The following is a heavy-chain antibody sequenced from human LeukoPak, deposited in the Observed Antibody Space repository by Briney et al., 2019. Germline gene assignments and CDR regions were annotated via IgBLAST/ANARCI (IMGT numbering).Heavy chain of an antibody. D-gene: IGHD7-27*01. J-gene: IGHJ6*02. CDR1: GGSISSSSYY. V-gene: IGHV4-39*07. CDR2: INHSGST. CDR3: ARLGIIGGDRPYYYYYYGMDV. Sequence: KPSETLSLTCTVSGGSISSSSYYWSWIRQPPGKGLEWIGEINHSGSTNYNPSLKSRVTISVDTSKNQFSLKLSSVTAADTAVYYCARLGIIGGDRPYYYYYYGMDVWGQGTTVTVSS.